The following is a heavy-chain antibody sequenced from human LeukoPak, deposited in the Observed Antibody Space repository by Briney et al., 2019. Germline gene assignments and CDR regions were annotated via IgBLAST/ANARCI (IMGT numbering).Heavy chain of an antibody. CDR2: ISSSSSYI. Sequence: KPGGSLRLSCAASGFTFSSYSMNWVRQAPGKGLEWVSSISSSSSYIYYADSVKGRFTISRDNAKNSLYLQMNSLRAEDTAVYYCARELVAATRYFDYWGQGTLVTVSS. CDR3: ARELVAATRYFDY. J-gene: IGHJ4*02. CDR1: GFTFSSYS. D-gene: IGHD2-15*01. V-gene: IGHV3-21*01.